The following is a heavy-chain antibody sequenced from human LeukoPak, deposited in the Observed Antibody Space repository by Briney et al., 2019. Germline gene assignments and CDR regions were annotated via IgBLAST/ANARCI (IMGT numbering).Heavy chain of an antibody. J-gene: IGHJ5*02. CDR1: GGSISSSSYY. CDR2: IYYSGST. D-gene: IGHD6-6*01. Sequence: SETLSLTCTVSGGSISSSSYYWGWIRQPPGKGLEWIGSIYYSGSTYYNPSLKSRVTISVDTSKNQFSLKLSSVTAADTAVYYCARPGYSSSSNWFDPWGQGTLVTVSS. CDR3: ARPGYSSSSNWFDP. V-gene: IGHV4-39*01.